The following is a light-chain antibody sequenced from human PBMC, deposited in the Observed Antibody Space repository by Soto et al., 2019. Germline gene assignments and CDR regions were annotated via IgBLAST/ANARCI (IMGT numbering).Light chain of an antibody. V-gene: IGLV2-14*01. CDR1: SSDVGGYNY. Sequence: QSALTQPASVSGSPGQSITISCTGTSSDVGGYNYVSWYQQHPGKAPKLMIYEVNKRPSGVPDRFSGSKSGNTASLTVSGLQAEDEADYYCSSYTSSSTLVFGTGTKLTVL. CDR2: EVN. CDR3: SSYTSSSTLV. J-gene: IGLJ1*01.